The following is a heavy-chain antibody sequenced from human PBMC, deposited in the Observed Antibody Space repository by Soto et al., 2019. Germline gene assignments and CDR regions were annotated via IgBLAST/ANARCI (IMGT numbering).Heavy chain of an antibody. J-gene: IGHJ4*02. CDR2: IIRIFDTR. CDR3: ARGVSEMATISTFAY. Sequence: QVQLVQSGAEVKKPASSVKVSCKASGGTFNNYAFSWVRQAPGQGLEWVGGIIRIFDTRSYAHKLQGRGTIIADESTSKGDMELSSLTSEDTAVYYCARGVSEMATISTFAYWGQGTQVTVSS. CDR1: GGTFNNYA. V-gene: IGHV1-69*01. D-gene: IGHD2-21*01.